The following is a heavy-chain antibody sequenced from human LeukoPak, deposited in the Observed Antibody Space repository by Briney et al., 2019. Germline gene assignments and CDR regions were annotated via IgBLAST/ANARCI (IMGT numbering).Heavy chain of an antibody. J-gene: IGHJ3*02. CDR2: ISGSGGGT. V-gene: IGHV3-23*01. D-gene: IGHD1-26*01. CDR3: AKFQVGAKGAFDI. CDR1: GFTFSSYA. Sequence: PGGSLRLSCAASGFTFSSYAMSWVRQAPGKGLEWVSVISGSGGGTYYADSVKGRFTISRDNSKNMLYLQMNSLRAEDTALYYCAKFQVGAKGAFDIWGQGTMVTVSS.